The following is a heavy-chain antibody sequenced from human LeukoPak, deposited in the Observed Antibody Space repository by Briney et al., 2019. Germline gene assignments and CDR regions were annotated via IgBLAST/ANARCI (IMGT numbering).Heavy chain of an antibody. J-gene: IGHJ4*02. Sequence: PGGSLRLSCAASGLTFSSYAMNWVRQAPGKGLEWVSGISASGGSTYYADSVKGRFTISRDNAKNSLYLQMNSLRAEDTAVYYCARGPAAAGTHFDYWGQGTLVTVSS. CDR3: ARGPAAAGTHFDY. D-gene: IGHD6-13*01. CDR2: ISASGGST. V-gene: IGHV3-23*01. CDR1: GLTFSSYA.